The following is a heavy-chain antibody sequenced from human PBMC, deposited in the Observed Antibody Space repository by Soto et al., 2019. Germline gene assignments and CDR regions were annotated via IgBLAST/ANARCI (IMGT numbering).Heavy chain of an antibody. CDR2: INPSGGST. V-gene: IGHV1-46*01. CDR3: ARDWEGAVAGTYRFWFDP. CDR1: GYTFTSYY. Sequence: ASVKVSCKASGYTFTSYYMHWVRQAPGQGLEWMGIINPSGGSTSYAQKFQGRVTMTRDTSTSTVYMELSSLRSEDTAVYYCARDWEGAVAGTYRFWFDPWGQGTLVTVSS. J-gene: IGHJ5*02. D-gene: IGHD6-19*01.